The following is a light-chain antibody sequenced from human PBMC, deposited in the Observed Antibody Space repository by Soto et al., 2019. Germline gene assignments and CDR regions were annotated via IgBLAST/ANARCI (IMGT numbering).Light chain of an antibody. CDR2: DVY. CDR3: CSYAGSYTVYV. J-gene: IGLJ1*01. CDR1: SSDVGGYNY. Sequence: QSALTQPRSVSGSPGQSVTISCTGTSSDVGGYNYVSWYQQHPGKAPKLMFYDVYKRPSGVPDRFSGSKSGNTASLTISGLQAEDEADYYCCSYAGSYTVYVFGTGTKVTVL. V-gene: IGLV2-11*01.